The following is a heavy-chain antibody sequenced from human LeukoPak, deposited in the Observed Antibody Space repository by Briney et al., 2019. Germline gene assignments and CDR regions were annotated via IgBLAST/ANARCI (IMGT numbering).Heavy chain of an antibody. V-gene: IGHV3-21*01. Sequence: GGSLRLSCAASGFTFSSYSMNWVRQAPGKGLEWVSSISSSSSYIYYADSVKGRFTISRDNAKNSLYLQMNSLRAEDTAVYYCASRISYSYGDVGLPYYFDYWGQGTLVTVSS. J-gene: IGHJ4*02. CDR2: ISSSSSYI. D-gene: IGHD5-18*01. CDR3: ASRISYSYGDVGLPYYFDY. CDR1: GFTFSSYS.